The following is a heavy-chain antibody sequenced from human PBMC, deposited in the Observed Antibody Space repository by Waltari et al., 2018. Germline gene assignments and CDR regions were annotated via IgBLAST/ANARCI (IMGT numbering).Heavy chain of an antibody. Sequence: EVQLVESGGGSVPPGGSRRHPCAACGVSFSSYAMCWVRQGPGKGLEWLSSISGSDGRTNYADSAKGRFTISRDKSKDTLFLQMNSLGVDDAAVYYCAKDLGGYSGSHWYFDVWGRGTLVTVSS. CDR1: GVSFSSYA. CDR2: ISGSDGRT. V-gene: IGHV3-23*04. CDR3: AKDLGGYSGSHWYFDV. D-gene: IGHD1-26*01. J-gene: IGHJ2*01.